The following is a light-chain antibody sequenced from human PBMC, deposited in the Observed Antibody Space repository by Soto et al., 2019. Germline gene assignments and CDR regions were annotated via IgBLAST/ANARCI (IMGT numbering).Light chain of an antibody. CDR2: EDN. Sequence: QSVQTQPPSVSASPGQKVTFSCSGSSSNIGKNYVSWYQQVPGTAPKLLIYEDNKRRSGIPDRFSGSKSGTSATLGITGLQTGDEADYYCGTWDSSLSVFVFGTGTKVTVL. CDR1: SSNIGKNY. CDR3: GTWDSSLSVFV. J-gene: IGLJ1*01. V-gene: IGLV1-51*02.